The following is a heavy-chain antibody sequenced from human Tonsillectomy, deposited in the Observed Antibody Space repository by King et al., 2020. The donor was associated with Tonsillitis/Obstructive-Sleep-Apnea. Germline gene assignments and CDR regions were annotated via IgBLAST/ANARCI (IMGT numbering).Heavy chain of an antibody. V-gene: IGHV5-51*01. J-gene: IGHJ4*02. CDR3: ARQYTTSQQSDY. CDR1: GYSFTSYW. Sequence: EVQLVESGAEVKKPGESLKISCDGSGYSFTSYWLGWVRHMPGKCLEWMGIIYPGGSDTRYSPSFQGQVTISADKSISTAYLQWSSLKASDTAIYYCARQYTTSQQSDYWGQGTLVTVSS. CDR2: IYPGGSDT. D-gene: IGHD6-6*01.